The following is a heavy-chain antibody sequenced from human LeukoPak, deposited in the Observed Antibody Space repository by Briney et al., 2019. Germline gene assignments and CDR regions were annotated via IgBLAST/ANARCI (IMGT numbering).Heavy chain of an antibody. CDR1: GFTFSSYW. J-gene: IGHJ4*02. V-gene: IGHV3-7*01. D-gene: IGHD2-21*02. Sequence: GGSLRLSCAASGFTFSSYWMSWVRQAPGKGLEWVANIKQDGSEKYYVDSVKGRFTISRDNAKNSLYLQMNSLRAEDTAVYYCAREVVTATREIDYWGQGTLVTVSS. CDR2: IKQDGSEK. CDR3: AREVVTATREIDY.